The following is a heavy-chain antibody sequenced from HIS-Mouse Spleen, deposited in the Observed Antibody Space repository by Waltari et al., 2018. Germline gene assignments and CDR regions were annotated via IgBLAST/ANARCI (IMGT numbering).Heavy chain of an antibody. J-gene: IGHJ2*01. V-gene: IGHV4-39*07. CDR2: LDYSGST. D-gene: IGHD6-13*01. CDR3: AREIPYSSSWYDWYFDL. Sequence: QLQLQESGPGLVKPSETLSLTCTVSGGSIRSSSYYWGWIRQPPGKGLEWIGSLDYSGSTYYNPSLKSRVTISVDTSKNQFSLKLSSVTAADTAVYYCAREIPYSSSWYDWYFDLWGRGTLVTVSS. CDR1: GGSIRSSSYY.